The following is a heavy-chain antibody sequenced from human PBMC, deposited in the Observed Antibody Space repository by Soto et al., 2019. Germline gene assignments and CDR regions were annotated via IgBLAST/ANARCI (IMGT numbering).Heavy chain of an antibody. Sequence: SVKVSCKASGGTFSSYGISWVRQAPGQGLEWMGGIIPIFDTANYAQKFQGRVTFTADESTSTAYMELSSLRSEDTAVYYCARVKGSGYHNWFDPWGQGALVTVSS. CDR1: GGTFSSYG. V-gene: IGHV1-69*13. D-gene: IGHD3-22*01. CDR2: IIPIFDTA. CDR3: ARVKGSGYHNWFDP. J-gene: IGHJ5*02.